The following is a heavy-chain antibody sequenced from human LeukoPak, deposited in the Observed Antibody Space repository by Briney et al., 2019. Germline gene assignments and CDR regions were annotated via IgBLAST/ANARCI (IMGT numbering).Heavy chain of an antibody. V-gene: IGHV5-51*01. CDR3: ARSWGGYYYYMDV. CDR1: GLTDYW. CDR2: IYPGDSDT. J-gene: IGHJ6*03. D-gene: IGHD6-13*01. Sequence: GESLKISCKGSGLTDYWIGWVRQMPGKGLEWMGIIYPGDSDTRCSPSFQGQVTISPDKSISTAYLQWSSLKASDTATYYCARSWGGYYYYMDVWGKGTTVTVSS.